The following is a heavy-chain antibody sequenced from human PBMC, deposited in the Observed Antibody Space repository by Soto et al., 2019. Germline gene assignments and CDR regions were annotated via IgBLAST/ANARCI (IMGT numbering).Heavy chain of an antibody. CDR1: GGSFSGYY. D-gene: IGHD3-3*01. CDR3: ARSKVHRYDFWSGSPRDYYYGMDV. J-gene: IGHJ6*02. CDR2: INHSGST. V-gene: IGHV4-34*01. Sequence: SETLSLTCAVYGGSFSGYYWSWIRQPPGKGLEWIGEINHSGSTNYNPSLKSRVTISVDTSKNQFSLKLSSVTAADTAVYYCARSKVHRYDFWSGSPRDYYYGMDVWGQGTTVTVSS.